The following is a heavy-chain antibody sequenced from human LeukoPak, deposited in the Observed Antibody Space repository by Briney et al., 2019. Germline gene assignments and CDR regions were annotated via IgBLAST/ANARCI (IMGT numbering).Heavy chain of an antibody. CDR2: INHSGST. V-gene: IGHV4-34*01. Sequence: SETLSLTCAVYGGSFSGYYWSWIRQPPGKGLEWIGEINHSGSTNYNPSLKSRVTISVDTSKNQFSLKLSSVTAADTAVYYCASLAYCGGDCYSSYYYYGMDVWGQGTTVTVSS. CDR3: ASLAYCGGDCYSSYYYYGMDV. D-gene: IGHD2-21*02. J-gene: IGHJ6*02. CDR1: GGSFSGYY.